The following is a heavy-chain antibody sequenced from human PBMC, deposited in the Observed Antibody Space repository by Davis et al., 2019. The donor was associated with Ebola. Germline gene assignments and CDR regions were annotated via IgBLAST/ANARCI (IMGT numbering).Heavy chain of an antibody. D-gene: IGHD5-12*01. J-gene: IGHJ6*02. CDR2: ISSSSSYI. V-gene: IGHV3-21*04. CDR1: GFTFSSYS. Sequence: GESLKISCAASGFTFSSYSMNWVRQAPGKGLEWVSSISSSSSYIYYADSVKGRFTISRDNAKKSLYLQMNSLRAEDTAVYYCARGLRLKSYYYGMDVWGQGTTVTVSS. CDR3: ARGLRLKSYYYGMDV.